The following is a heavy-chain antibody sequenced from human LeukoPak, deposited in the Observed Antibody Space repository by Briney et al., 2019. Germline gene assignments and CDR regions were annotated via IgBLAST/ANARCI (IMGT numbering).Heavy chain of an antibody. CDR3: ARGSIAVAGRQKYYFDY. Sequence: PGRSLRLSCAASGFTFDDHGMHWVRQAPGKGLEWVSGISWSSGIIGYADSVKGRFTISRDNAKNSLYLQMNSLRAEDTAVYYCARGSIAVAGRQKYYFDYWGQGTLVTVSS. D-gene: IGHD6-19*01. CDR1: GFTFDDHG. V-gene: IGHV3-9*01. CDR2: ISWSSGII. J-gene: IGHJ4*02.